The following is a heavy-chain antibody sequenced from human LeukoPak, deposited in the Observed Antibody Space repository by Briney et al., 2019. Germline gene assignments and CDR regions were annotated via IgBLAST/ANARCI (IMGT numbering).Heavy chain of an antibody. V-gene: IGHV4-31*03. J-gene: IGHJ4*02. CDR3: ARDSSGWPYYFDY. D-gene: IGHD6-19*01. CDR2: IYYSGST. CDR1: GGSISSGGYY. Sequence: SETLSLTCTVSGGSISSGGYYWSWIRQHPGKGLEWIGYIYYSGSTYYNPSLKSRVTISVDTSKNQFSLKLSSVTAADTAVYYCARDSSGWPYYFDYWGQVTLVTVSS.